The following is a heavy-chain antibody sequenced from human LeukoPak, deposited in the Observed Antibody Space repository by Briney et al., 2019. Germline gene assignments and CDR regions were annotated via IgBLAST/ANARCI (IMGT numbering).Heavy chain of an antibody. CDR3: ARRYSSGWLFDY. Sequence: SETLSLTCAVSGGSISNYYWSWIRQPPGKGLEWIGYIYSGGSTSYNPSLKSRVTISVDTSKNQFSLKLSSVTAADTAVYYCARRYSSGWLFDYWGQGTLVTVSS. J-gene: IGHJ4*02. D-gene: IGHD5-18*01. V-gene: IGHV4-59*08. CDR2: IYSGGST. CDR1: GGSISNYY.